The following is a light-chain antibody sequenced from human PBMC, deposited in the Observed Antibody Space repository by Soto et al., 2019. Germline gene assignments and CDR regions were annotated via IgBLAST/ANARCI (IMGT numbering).Light chain of an antibody. Sequence: ELVCTHSPGTLSLSPGERATLSCRASQSVSTNLAWYQQKPGQAPRLLIYDISLRGTGIPTRFSGSGSGTEFTLTISSLQSEDFAVYYCQQYNSWPLTFGGGAKVDIK. V-gene: IGKV3D-15*01. CDR2: DIS. CDR1: QSVSTN. CDR3: QQYNSWPLT. J-gene: IGKJ4*01.